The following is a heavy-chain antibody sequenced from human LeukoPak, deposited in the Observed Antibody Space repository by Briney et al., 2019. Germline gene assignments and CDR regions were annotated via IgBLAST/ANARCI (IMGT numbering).Heavy chain of an antibody. CDR1: GVSISSSN. J-gene: IGHJ4*02. D-gene: IGHD6-19*01. V-gene: IGHV3-23*01. CDR3: AKEVKPYSSGPNYFDY. CDR2: ISGSGGST. Sequence: PSETLSLTCAVSGVSISSSNWWSWVRQPPGKGLEWVSAISGSGGSTYYADSVKGRFTISRDNSKNTLYLQMNSLRAEDTAVYYCAKEVKPYSSGPNYFDYGGQGTLVTVSS.